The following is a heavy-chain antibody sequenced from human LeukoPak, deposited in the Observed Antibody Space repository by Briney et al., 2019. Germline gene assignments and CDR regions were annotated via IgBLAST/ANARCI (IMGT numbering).Heavy chain of an antibody. CDR2: IIPIFGTA. V-gene: IGHV1-69*05. CDR1: GGTFSSYA. J-gene: IGHJ3*02. Sequence: SVKVSCKASGGTFSSYAISWVRQAPGQGLEWMGGIIPIFGTANYAQKFQGRVTITTDESTSTAYMELSSLRSDDTAVYYCARATPKLRYFDWLLPSYAFDIWGQGTMVTVSS. D-gene: IGHD3-9*01. CDR3: ARATPKLRYFDWLLPSYAFDI.